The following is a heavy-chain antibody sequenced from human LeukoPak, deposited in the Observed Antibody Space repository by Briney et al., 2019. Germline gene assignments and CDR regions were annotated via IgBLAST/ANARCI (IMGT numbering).Heavy chain of an antibody. D-gene: IGHD5-12*01. CDR2: INHSGST. CDR3: ARNVVNIVATTIYYYYGMDV. V-gene: IGHV4-34*01. Sequence: SETLSLTCAVHGGSFSGYYWSWIRQPPGKGLEWIGEINHSGSTNYNPSLKSRVTISVDTSKNQFSLKLSSVTAADTAVYYCARNVVNIVATTIYYYYGMDVWGQGTTVTVSS. J-gene: IGHJ6*02. CDR1: GGSFSGYY.